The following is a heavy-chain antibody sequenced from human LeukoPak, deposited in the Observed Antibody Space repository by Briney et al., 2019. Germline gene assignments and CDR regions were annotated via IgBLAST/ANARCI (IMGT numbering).Heavy chain of an antibody. D-gene: IGHD5-12*01. V-gene: IGHV3-33*01. CDR3: SGYSGYDLADYFDY. CDR1: GFTFSSYG. CDR2: IWYDRSNK. J-gene: IGHJ4*02. Sequence: PGGSLRLSCAASGFTFSSYGMHWVRQAPGKGLEWVAVIWYDRSNKYYADSVKGRFTISRDNSKNTLYLQMNSLRAEDTAVYYCSGYSGYDLADYFDYWGQGTLVTVSS.